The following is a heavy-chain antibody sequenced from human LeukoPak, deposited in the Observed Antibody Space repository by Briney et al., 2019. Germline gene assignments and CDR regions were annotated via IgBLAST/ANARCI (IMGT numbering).Heavy chain of an antibody. CDR3: AKNDDYGDYPFDY. Sequence: GGSLRLSCAASGFTFSSYGMHWVRQAPGKGLEWVAVISYDGSNKYYADSVKGRFTISRDNSKNTLYLQMSSLRAEDTAVYYCAKNDDYGDYPFDYWGQGTLVTVSS. D-gene: IGHD4-17*01. V-gene: IGHV3-30*18. CDR1: GFTFSSYG. J-gene: IGHJ4*02. CDR2: ISYDGSNK.